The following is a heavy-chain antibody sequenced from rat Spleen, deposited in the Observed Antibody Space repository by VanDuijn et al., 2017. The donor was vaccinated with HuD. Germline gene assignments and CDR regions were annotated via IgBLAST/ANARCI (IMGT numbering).Heavy chain of an antibody. J-gene: IGHJ2*01. Sequence: EVQLVESDGGLVQPGRSLKLSCAASGFTFSDYYMAWVRQAPTKGLEWVASITNTGDNIYYPDSVKGRFTISRDNAQNTVYLQMNSLRSEDTATYYCTRSTPDYWGQGVMVTVSS. CDR3: TRSTPDY. CDR1: GFTFSDYY. CDR2: ITNTGDNI. V-gene: IGHV5-25*01. D-gene: IGHD1-11*01.